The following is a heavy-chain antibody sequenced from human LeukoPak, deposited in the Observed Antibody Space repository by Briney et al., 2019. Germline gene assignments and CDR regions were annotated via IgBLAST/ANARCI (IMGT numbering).Heavy chain of an antibody. CDR1: GGSISSDY. J-gene: IGHJ4*02. CDR3: ARNYDFWSGYLDY. CDR2: IHYSGST. Sequence: SETLSLTCTISGGSISSDYWGWIRQPPGKGLEWIGYIHYSGSTNNNPSLKSRVTISVDTSKNQFSLKLTSVTAADTAVYYCARNYDFWSGYLDYWGQGTLVTVSS. V-gene: IGHV4-59*01. D-gene: IGHD3-3*01.